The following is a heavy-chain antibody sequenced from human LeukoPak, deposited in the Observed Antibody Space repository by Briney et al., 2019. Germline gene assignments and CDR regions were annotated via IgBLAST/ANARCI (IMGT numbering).Heavy chain of an antibody. CDR2: INPFGGST. CDR1: GYTFTNYY. D-gene: IGHD3-22*01. J-gene: IGHJ5*02. Sequence: GASVKVSCKASGYTFTNYYMHWVRQAPGQGLEWMGIINPFGGSTNYAQKFQGRVTMTRETSTSTVYMELSSLRSEDTAVYYCARGNLYVSSGGYSYSNWIDTWGQGTLVTVSS. V-gene: IGHV1-46*01. CDR3: ARGNLYVSSGGYSYSNWIDT.